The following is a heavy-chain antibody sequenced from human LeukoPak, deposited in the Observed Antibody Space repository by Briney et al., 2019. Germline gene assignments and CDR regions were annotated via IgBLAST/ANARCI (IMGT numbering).Heavy chain of an antibody. V-gene: IGHV4-59*01. CDR3: ARLLAGCPGGRCRAHFDY. Sequence: SETLSLTCSVSGDSINSNYWSWMRRPPGKGLEWIGYIYYGGSTNYNPSLKSRVSMSVDTSKNQFSLNLSSVTAADTAVYHCARLLAGCPGGRCRAHFDYWRQGTLVTVSS. D-gene: IGHD2-15*01. J-gene: IGHJ4*02. CDR1: GDSINSNY. CDR2: IYYGGST.